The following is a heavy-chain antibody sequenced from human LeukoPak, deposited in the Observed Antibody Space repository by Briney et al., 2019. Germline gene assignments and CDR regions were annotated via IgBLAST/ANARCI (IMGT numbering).Heavy chain of an antibody. CDR2: ISAYNGST. J-gene: IGHJ6*02. CDR1: GYTFASYG. D-gene: IGHD3-22*01. Sequence: ASVKVSCKASGYTFASYGISWVRQAPGQGLEWMGWISAYNGSTNYAQKLQGRVTMTTDTFTSTAYMELRSLRSDDTAVYYCARAASYYDSSGYYYVYYYYGMDVWGQGTTVTVSS. V-gene: IGHV1-18*01. CDR3: ARAASYYDSSGYYYVYYYYGMDV.